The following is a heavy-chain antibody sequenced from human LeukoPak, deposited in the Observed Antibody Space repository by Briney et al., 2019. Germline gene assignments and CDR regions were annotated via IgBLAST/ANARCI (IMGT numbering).Heavy chain of an antibody. J-gene: IGHJ4*02. CDR3: ATGRSGYFDS. CDR2: IKSKIDGGIK. Sequence: GGSLRLSCAASGLTLSDAWLTWVRQAPGKGLEWVARIKSKIDGGIKDYAAPVKGTLTISRDDSENTVYLQMNSLKIEDTAVYCATGRSGYFDSWGQGTLVTVSS. CDR1: GLTLSDAW. V-gene: IGHV3-15*01.